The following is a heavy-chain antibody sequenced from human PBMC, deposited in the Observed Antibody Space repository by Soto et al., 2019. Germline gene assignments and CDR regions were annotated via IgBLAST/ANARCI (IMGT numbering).Heavy chain of an antibody. CDR2: IVPILRTP. J-gene: IGHJ4*02. CDR3: AGASRRGEAY. D-gene: IGHD3-16*01. V-gene: IGHV1-69*14. Sequence: QVQLVQSGAEVKKPGSSVKVSCKASGGSFSSYAISWVRQAPGQGLEWMGGIVPILRTPYYAQRFQGRVAITADKLTTPAYMELSGLTCDDTAAYFCAGASRRGEAYWGQGTLVTVPS. CDR1: GGSFSSYA.